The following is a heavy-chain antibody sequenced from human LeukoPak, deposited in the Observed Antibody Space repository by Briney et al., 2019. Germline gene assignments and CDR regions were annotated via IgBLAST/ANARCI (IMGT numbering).Heavy chain of an antibody. J-gene: IGHJ4*02. Sequence: ASVKVSCKASGYTFTDYYIHWVRQAPGQGLEWMGWIDPKTGGTNFAQKFQGRVTMTRDTSITTAYMELSRLRFDDTAVYYCARPRAFSYGQMYYFDYWGQGALVTASS. CDR1: GYTFTDYY. CDR2: IDPKTGGT. V-gene: IGHV1-2*02. D-gene: IGHD5-18*01. CDR3: ARPRAFSYGQMYYFDY.